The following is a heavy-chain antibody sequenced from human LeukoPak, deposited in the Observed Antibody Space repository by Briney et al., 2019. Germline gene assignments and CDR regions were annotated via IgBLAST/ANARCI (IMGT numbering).Heavy chain of an antibody. J-gene: IGHJ5*02. CDR1: GGSISSYY. CDR2: IYYSGST. V-gene: IGHV4-59*01. D-gene: IGHD1-26*01. Sequence: PSETLSLTCTVSGGSISSYYWSWIRQPPGKGLEWIGYIYYSGSTNYNPSLKSRVTISVDTSKNQFSLKLSSVTAADTAVYYCARVVGATLDVWLDPWGQGTLVTVSS. CDR3: ARVVGATLDVWLDP.